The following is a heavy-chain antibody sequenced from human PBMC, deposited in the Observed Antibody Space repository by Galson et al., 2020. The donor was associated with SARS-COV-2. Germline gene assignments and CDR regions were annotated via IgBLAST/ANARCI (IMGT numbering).Heavy chain of an antibody. CDR1: GFTFSSYG. V-gene: IGHV3-33*01. D-gene: IGHD1-7*01. J-gene: IGHJ4*02. CDR2: IWYDGSNK. CDR3: ARDTTGTTFREFDY. Sequence: GGSLRLSCAASGFTFSSYGMHWVRQAPGKGLEWVAVIWYDGSNKYYADSVKGRFTISRDNSKNTLYLQMNSLRAEDTAVYYCARDTTGTTFREFDYWGQGTLVTVSS.